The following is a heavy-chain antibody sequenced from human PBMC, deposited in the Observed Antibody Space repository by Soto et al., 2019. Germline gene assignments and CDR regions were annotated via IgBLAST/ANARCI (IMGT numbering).Heavy chain of an antibody. J-gene: IGHJ6*02. CDR3: AKGIKSTGWYFCLAL. Sequence: GGSLRLSCAASGFTFDDHAMHWVRQGPGKGLEWVSGISWNSGTIVYADSVKGRFTISRDNTKNSLYLQMDSLRREDTALYYCAKGIKSTGWYFCLALWGQGTTVTVSS. D-gene: IGHD6-19*01. CDR2: ISWNSGTI. V-gene: IGHV3-9*01. CDR1: GFTFDDHA.